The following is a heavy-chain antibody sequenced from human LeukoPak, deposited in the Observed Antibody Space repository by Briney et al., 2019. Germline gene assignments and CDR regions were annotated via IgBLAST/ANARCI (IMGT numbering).Heavy chain of an antibody. CDR1: GFTFSSYW. V-gene: IGHV3-7*03. Sequence: PGGSLRLSCAASGFTFSSYWMNWARQAPGKGLEWVASINHNGNVNYYVDSVKGQFTISRDNAKNSLYLQMSNLRAEDTAVYFCARGRGLDVWGQGATVTVSS. CDR2: INHNGNVN. J-gene: IGHJ6*02. CDR3: ARGRGLDV.